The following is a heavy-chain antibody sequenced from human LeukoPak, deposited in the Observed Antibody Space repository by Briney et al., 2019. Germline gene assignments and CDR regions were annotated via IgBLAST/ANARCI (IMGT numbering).Heavy chain of an antibody. CDR2: INHSGST. V-gene: IGHV4-34*01. J-gene: IGHJ4*02. D-gene: IGHD3-10*01. CDR1: GGSLSGYY. Sequence: SETLSLTCAVYGGSLSGYYWSLIRQPPGKGLEWIGEINHSGSTNYNPSLKSRVTISIDTSKNQFSLKLSSVTAADTAVYYCAREALRGYYFDYWGQGTLVTVSS. CDR3: AREALRGYYFDY.